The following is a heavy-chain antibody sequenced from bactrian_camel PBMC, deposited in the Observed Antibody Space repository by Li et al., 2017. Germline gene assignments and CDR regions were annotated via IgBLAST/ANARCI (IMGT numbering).Heavy chain of an antibody. CDR3: AVRYGRTWNCGPSWGPYDY. J-gene: IGHJ4*01. D-gene: IGHD5*01. Sequence: HVQLVESGGGSALAGESVRLSCAASGYTFNTYSWFRQAPGNECELVSSISSDGDTYYKDFVEGRFTISHDNAKSTVYLQMNSLKPEDTAMYSCAVRYGRTWNCGPSWGPYDYWGQGTQVTVS. CDR2: ISSDGDT. V-gene: IGHV3S60*01. CDR1: GYTFNTY.